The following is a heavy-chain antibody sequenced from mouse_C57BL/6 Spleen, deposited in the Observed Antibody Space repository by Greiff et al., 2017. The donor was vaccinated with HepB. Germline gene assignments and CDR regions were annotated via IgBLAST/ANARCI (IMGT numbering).Heavy chain of an antibody. J-gene: IGHJ3*01. Sequence: EVKLMESGGGLVKPGGSLKLSCAASGFTFSSYAMSWVRQTPEKRLEWVATISDGGSYTYYPDNVKGRFTISRDNAKNNLYLQMSHLKSEDTAMYYCARDPLYYGSSPAGFAYWGQGTLVTVSA. V-gene: IGHV5-4*01. CDR2: ISDGGSYT. D-gene: IGHD1-1*01. CDR1: GFTFSSYA. CDR3: ARDPLYYGSSPAGFAY.